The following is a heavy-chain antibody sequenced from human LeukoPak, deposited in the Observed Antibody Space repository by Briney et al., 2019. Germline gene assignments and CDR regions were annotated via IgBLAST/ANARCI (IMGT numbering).Heavy chain of an antibody. CDR2: ISSSSSYI. CDR3: ARDPIGGLYYYYMDV. Sequence: GSVRRSCAASGFTISSYSRNWLRQAPGKGREGWSSISSSSSYIYYADSLKGRFTISRDNGKNSVYLQMNSLRAEDTAVYYCARDPIGGLYYYYMDVWVKGTTVTVSS. CDR1: GFTISSYS. J-gene: IGHJ6*03. D-gene: IGHD4-23*01. V-gene: IGHV3-21*01.